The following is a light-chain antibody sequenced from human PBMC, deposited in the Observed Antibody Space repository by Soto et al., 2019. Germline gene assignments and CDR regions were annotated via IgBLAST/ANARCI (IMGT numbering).Light chain of an antibody. CDR3: SAYRRGIIV. Sequence: QSALTQPASVSGSPGQSITISCTGTNNDVGGHMYVSWYQHQAGKVPKLIICEIDNRPSGVSDRFSGSKSGNTASLTISGLQAEDEAAYYCSAYRRGIIVFGGGTKLTVL. CDR2: EID. V-gene: IGLV2-14*01. CDR1: NNDVGGHMY. J-gene: IGLJ2*01.